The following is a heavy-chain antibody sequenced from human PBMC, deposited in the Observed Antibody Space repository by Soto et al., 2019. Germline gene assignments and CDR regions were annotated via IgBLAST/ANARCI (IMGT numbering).Heavy chain of an antibody. V-gene: IGHV4-39*01. D-gene: IGHD2-8*01. CDR3: ARHDGPHSMLHFDY. Sequence: SETLSLTCTVSGGSISSSSYYWGWIRQPPGKGLEWIGSIYYSGSTYYNPSLKSRVTISVDTSKNQFSLKLSSVTAADTAVYYCARHDGPHSMLHFDYWGQGTLVTVSS. CDR2: IYYSGST. CDR1: GGSISSSSYY. J-gene: IGHJ4*02.